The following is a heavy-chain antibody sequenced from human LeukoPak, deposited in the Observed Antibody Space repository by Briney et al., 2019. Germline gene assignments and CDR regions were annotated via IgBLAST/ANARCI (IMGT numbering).Heavy chain of an antibody. CDR2: IYTSGST. D-gene: IGHD6-19*01. Sequence: PSETLSLTCTVCGGSISSGSYYWSWIRQPAGKGLEWIERIYTSGSTNYNPSLKSRVTISVNTSKNQFSLKLSSVTAADTAAYYCARDPREVDSSGWSDAFDIWGQGTMVTVSS. V-gene: IGHV4-61*02. J-gene: IGHJ3*02. CDR1: GGSISSGSYY. CDR3: ARDPREVDSSGWSDAFDI.